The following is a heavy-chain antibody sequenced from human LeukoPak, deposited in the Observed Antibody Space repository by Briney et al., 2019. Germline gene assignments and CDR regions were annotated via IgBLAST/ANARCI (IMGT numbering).Heavy chain of an antibody. D-gene: IGHD3-10*01. CDR2: IGISSGPL. CDR3: ARAKGYTSSYSFDY. V-gene: IGHV3-48*04. J-gene: IGHJ4*02. Sequence: PGGSLRLSCAASGFTFINYAMNWVRQTPGGRLEWVSFIGISSGPLLYADSVKGRFTISRDNAKASVYLQMNRLRAEDTAVYYCARAKGYTSSYSFDYWGQGILVTVSS. CDR1: GFTFINYA.